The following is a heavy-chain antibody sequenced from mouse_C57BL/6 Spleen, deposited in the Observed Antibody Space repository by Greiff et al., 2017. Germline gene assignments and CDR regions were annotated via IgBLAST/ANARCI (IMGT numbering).Heavy chain of an antibody. CDR1: GYTFTSYW. V-gene: IGHV1-64*01. CDR2: IHPNSGST. CDR3: ARSNYLNYFDY. Sequence: QVQLKQPGAELVKPGASVKLSCKASGYTFTSYWMHWVKQRPGQGLEWIGMIHPNSGSTNYNEKFKSKATLTVDKSSSTAYMQLSSLTSEDSAVYYCARSNYLNYFDYWGQGTTLTVSS. J-gene: IGHJ2*01. D-gene: IGHD2-5*01.